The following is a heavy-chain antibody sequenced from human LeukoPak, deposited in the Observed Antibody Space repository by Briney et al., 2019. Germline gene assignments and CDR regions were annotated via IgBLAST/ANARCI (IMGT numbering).Heavy chain of an antibody. V-gene: IGHV3-53*01. CDR1: GFTVSSNY. D-gene: IGHD5-12*01. CDR2: IYSGGST. CDR3: ARDQGGYSGYDYSDYYGMDV. Sequence: PGGSLRLSCAASGFTVSSNYMSWVRQAPGKGLEWVSVIYSGGSTYYADSVKGRFTISRDNSKNTLYLQMNSLRAEDTAVYYCARDQGGYSGYDYSDYYGMDVWGQGTTVTVSS. J-gene: IGHJ6*02.